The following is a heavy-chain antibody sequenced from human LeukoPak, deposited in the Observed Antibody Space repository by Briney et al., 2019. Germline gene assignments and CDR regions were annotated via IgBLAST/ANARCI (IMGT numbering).Heavy chain of an antibody. Sequence: PSETLSLTCAASGYSISSGYYWGWIRQPPGKGLEWIGSIYHSGSTYYNPSLKSRVTISVDTSKNQFSLKLSSVTAADPAVYYCARRQLGRVSAAGTYYFDYWGQGTLVTVSS. V-gene: IGHV4-38-2*01. D-gene: IGHD6-13*01. CDR1: GYSISSGYY. CDR2: IYHSGST. J-gene: IGHJ4*02. CDR3: ARRQLGRVSAAGTYYFDY.